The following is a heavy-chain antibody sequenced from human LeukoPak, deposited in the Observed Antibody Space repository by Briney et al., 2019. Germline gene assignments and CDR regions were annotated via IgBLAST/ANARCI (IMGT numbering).Heavy chain of an antibody. V-gene: IGHV4-39*01. J-gene: IGHJ3*02. CDR3: ARRIITMIVYADAFDI. Sequence: SETLSLTCTVSGGSISSSSYYWGWIRQPPGNGLEWIGSIYYSGSTYYNPSLKSRVTISVDTSKNQFSLKLSSVTAADTAVYYCARRIITMIVYADAFDIWGQGTMVTVSS. CDR1: GGSISSSSYY. CDR2: IYYSGST. D-gene: IGHD3-22*01.